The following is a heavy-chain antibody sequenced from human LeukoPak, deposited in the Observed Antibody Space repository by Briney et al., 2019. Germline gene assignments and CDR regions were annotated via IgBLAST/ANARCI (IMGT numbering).Heavy chain of an antibody. D-gene: IGHD6-13*01. CDR3: ARVPPPGSAAEVHP. V-gene: IGHV4-61*02. CDR2: IYTSGST. J-gene: IGHJ5*02. CDR1: GGSISSGSYY. Sequence: SETLSLTCTVSGGSISSGSYYWSWLRQPAGKGLEWIGRIYTSGSTNYNPSLKSRVTISVDTSKNQFSLKLSSVTAADTAVYYCARVPPPGSAAEVHPWGQGTLVTVSS.